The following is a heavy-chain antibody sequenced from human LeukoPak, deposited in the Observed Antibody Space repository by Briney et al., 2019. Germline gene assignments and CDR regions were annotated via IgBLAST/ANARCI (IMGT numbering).Heavy chain of an antibody. CDR2: IGYDGSHK. Sequence: GGSLRLSCAASGFTFSSYGMHWVRQAPGKGLEWVAVIGYDGSHKYYADSVKGRFTISRDNSKNTLYLQMNSLRAEDTALYYCAKKVVVGATSPYSDFQDWGQGTLVTVSS. J-gene: IGHJ1*01. CDR3: AKKVVVGATSPYSDFQD. V-gene: IGHV3-33*06. D-gene: IGHD1-26*01. CDR1: GFTFSSYG.